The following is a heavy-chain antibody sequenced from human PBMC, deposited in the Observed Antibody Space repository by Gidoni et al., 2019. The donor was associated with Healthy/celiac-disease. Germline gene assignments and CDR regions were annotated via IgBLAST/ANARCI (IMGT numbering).Heavy chain of an antibody. J-gene: IGHJ6*02. Sequence: QVQLVQSGAEVKKPGASVKVSCKASGYTLTRYYMHGVRQAPGQGLECMGIINTSGGSTSYAQKFQGKVTMTRDTSTSTVDMELSSLRSEDTAVYYCARARPPDILTGYYHSSYYYYYYGMDVWGQGTTVTVSS. V-gene: IGHV1-46*03. D-gene: IGHD3-9*01. CDR2: INTSGGST. CDR3: ARARPPDILTGYYHSSYYYYYYGMDV. CDR1: GYTLTRYY.